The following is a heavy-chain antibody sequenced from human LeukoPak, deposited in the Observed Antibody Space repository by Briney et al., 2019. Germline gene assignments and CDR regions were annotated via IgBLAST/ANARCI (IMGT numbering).Heavy chain of an antibody. CDR1: GDSVSSNSAA. CDR2: TYYRSKWYN. J-gene: IGHJ6*02. Sequence: SQTLSLTSAISGDSVSSNSAAWTWIRQSPSRGLEWLGRTYYRSKWYNDYAVSVKSRITINPDTSKNQFSLQLNSVTPEDTAVYYCARGLGYSYGPMDVWGQGTTVTVSS. CDR3: ARGLGYSYGPMDV. V-gene: IGHV6-1*01. D-gene: IGHD5-18*01.